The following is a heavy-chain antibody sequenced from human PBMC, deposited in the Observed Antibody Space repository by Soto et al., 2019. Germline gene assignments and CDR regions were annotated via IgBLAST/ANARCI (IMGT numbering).Heavy chain of an antibody. J-gene: IGHJ5*02. D-gene: IGHD5-18*01. CDR1: GGSISSYY. CDR3: ASLKLGYSTFDP. Sequence: SETLSLTCAVSGGSISSYYWSWIRQPPGKGLEWIGYIYYSGSTYYNPSLKSRVTISVDTSKNQFSLKLSSVTAADTAVYYCASLKLGYSTFDPWGQGTLVTVSS. V-gene: IGHV4-59*06. CDR2: IYYSGST.